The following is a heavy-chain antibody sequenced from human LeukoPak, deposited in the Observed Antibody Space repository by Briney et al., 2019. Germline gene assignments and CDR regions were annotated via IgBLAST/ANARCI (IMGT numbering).Heavy chain of an antibody. Sequence: PGGSLRLSCAASGFTFSSYSMTWVRQAPGKGLEWVSSISSSSSYIYYADSVKGRFTISRDNAKNSLYLQMNSLRAEDTAVYYCARAGGLWTSSNYWGQGTLVTVSS. J-gene: IGHJ4*02. CDR3: ARAGGLWTSSNY. V-gene: IGHV3-21*01. CDR1: GFTFSSYS. CDR2: ISSSSSYI. D-gene: IGHD5-18*01.